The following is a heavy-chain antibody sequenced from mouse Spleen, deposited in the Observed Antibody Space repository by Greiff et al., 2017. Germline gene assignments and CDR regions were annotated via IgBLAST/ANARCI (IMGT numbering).Heavy chain of an antibody. J-gene: IGHJ2*01. V-gene: IGHV1-66*01. Sequence: QVQLQQSGPELVKPGASVKISCKASGYSFTSYYIHWVKQRPGQGLEWIGWIYPGSGNTKYNEKFKGKATLTADTSSSTAYMQLSSLTSEDSAVYYCARFDSRPLFDYWGQGTTLTVSS. CDR3: ARFDSRPLFDY. D-gene: IGHD2-12*01. CDR2: IYPGSGNT. CDR1: GYSFTSYY.